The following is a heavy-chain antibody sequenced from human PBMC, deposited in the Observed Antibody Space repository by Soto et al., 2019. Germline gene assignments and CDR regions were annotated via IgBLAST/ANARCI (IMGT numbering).Heavy chain of an antibody. Sequence: ALVKVSCKASGYTFTSYGISWVRQAPGQGLEWMGWISAYNGNTNYAQKLQGRVTMTTDTSTSTAYMELRSLRSDDTAVYYCARDYYDFWSGYSNWFDPWGQGTLVTVSS. D-gene: IGHD3-3*01. CDR1: GYTFTSYG. J-gene: IGHJ5*02. CDR2: ISAYNGNT. V-gene: IGHV1-18*01. CDR3: ARDYYDFWSGYSNWFDP.